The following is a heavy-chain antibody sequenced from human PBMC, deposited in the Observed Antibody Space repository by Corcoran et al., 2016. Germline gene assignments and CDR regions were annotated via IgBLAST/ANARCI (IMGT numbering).Heavy chain of an antibody. D-gene: IGHD6-13*01. J-gene: IGHJ4*02. CDR3: LRDLIGAGPFDY. CDR1: GFTFSNAW. Sequence: EVQLVESGGDLVQPGGSLRLSCAASGFTFSNAWMSWVRQAPGKGLEWVGRIKSKTDGGTTDYSAPVKGRFTISRDDSKNTLYMQMNSLKTEETAVDYGLRDLIGAGPFDYWGQGTLVTVSS. V-gene: IGHV3-15*01. CDR2: IKSKTDGGTT.